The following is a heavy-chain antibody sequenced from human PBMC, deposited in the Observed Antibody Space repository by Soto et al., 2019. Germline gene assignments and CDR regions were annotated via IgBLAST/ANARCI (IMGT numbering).Heavy chain of an antibody. CDR3: AVTTYGMDV. V-gene: IGHV3-33*01. D-gene: IGHD4-4*01. Sequence: GGSLRLSCAASGFTFSSYGMHWVRQAPGKGLEWVAVIWYDGSNKYYADSVKGRFTISRDNSKNTLYLQMNSLRAEDTAAYYCAVTTYGMDVWGQGTTVTVSS. CDR1: GFTFSSYG. J-gene: IGHJ6*02. CDR2: IWYDGSNK.